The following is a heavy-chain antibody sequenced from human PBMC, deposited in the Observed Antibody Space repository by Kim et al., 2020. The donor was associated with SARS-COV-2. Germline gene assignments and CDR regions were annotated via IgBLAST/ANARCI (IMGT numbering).Heavy chain of an antibody. D-gene: IGHD3-16*01. CDR3: ATDLMGVTRSYFDY. V-gene: IGHV1-24*01. CDR1: GYTLTELS. J-gene: IGHJ4*02. Sequence: ASVKVSCKVSGYTLTELSMHWVRQAPGKGLEWMGGFDPEDGETIYAQKFQGRVTMTEDTSTDTAYMELSSLRSEDTAVYYCATDLMGVTRSYFDYWGQGTLVTVSS. CDR2: FDPEDGET.